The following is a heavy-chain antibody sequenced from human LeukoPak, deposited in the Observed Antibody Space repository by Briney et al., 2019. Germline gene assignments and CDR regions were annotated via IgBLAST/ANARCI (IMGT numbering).Heavy chain of an antibody. Sequence: SETLSLTCTVSGGSISSHYWSWIRQPPGKGLEWVGYIYYSGSTNYNPSLKSRVTISVDTSKNQFSLKLSSVTAADTAVYYCARASRSWYLGGYYFDYWGQGTLVTVSS. CDR1: GGSISSHY. V-gene: IGHV4-59*11. CDR3: ARASRSWYLGGYYFDY. D-gene: IGHD6-13*01. CDR2: IYYSGST. J-gene: IGHJ4*02.